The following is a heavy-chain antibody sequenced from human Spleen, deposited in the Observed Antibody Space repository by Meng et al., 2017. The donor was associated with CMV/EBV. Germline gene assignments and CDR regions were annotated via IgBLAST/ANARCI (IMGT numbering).Heavy chain of an antibody. CDR3: ARDCSRTSCQGDI. D-gene: IGHD2-2*01. Sequence: SVKVSCKASGYAFTDYFIHWVRQAPGQGLEWMGWISPKSGGTSDAQKFQGRITMTRDTSISTAYMELSNLRSDDTAVFYCARDCSRTSCQGDIWGQGTMVTVSS. CDR1: GYAFTDYF. J-gene: IGHJ3*02. V-gene: IGHV1-2*02. CDR2: ISPKSGGT.